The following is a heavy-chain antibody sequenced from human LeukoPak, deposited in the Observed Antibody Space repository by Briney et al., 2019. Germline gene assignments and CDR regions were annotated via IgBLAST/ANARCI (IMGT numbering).Heavy chain of an antibody. J-gene: IGHJ4*02. CDR1: GYAFGTYF. D-gene: IGHD3-10*01. Sequence: ASVKVSCKASGYAFGTYFIHWMRQAPGQGLEWLGRIDPSRGWTHLPRKFQGRVTVTRDTSTTTADMELSSLTSEDTALYYCVRGMDGGDFDYWGQGTLVTVSS. CDR2: IDPSRGWT. V-gene: IGHV1-46*01. CDR3: VRGMDGGDFDY.